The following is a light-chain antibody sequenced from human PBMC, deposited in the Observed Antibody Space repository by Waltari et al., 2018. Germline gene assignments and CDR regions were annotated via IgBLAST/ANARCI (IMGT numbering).Light chain of an antibody. CDR1: NGAVTSTHH. J-gene: IGLJ3*02. CDR3: LLSFYDIRA. V-gene: IGLV7-46*01. Sequence: QAEVTQEPSLTVSPGGTVTPTFGSSNGAVTSTHHPYWFLHTPGQVPRTLIYDTDNKHSWTPARFSGSLLGGKAALTLSGAQPEDEAVYYCLLSFYDIRAFGGGTKLTVL. CDR2: DTD.